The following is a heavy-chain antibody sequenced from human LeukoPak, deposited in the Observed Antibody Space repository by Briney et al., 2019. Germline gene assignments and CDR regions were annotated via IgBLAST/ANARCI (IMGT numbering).Heavy chain of an antibody. V-gene: IGHV3-9*01. CDR3: AKDSEARSISWYSHFDL. D-gene: IGHD6-13*01. CDR2: VTWSSRSK. Sequence: PGGSLRLSCEASGFTLEDYGIHWVRQVPGKGLEWASGVTWSSRSKKYADSVRGRFSISRDDANNSLFLQMNNLRPEDTALYYCAKDSEARSISWYSHFDLWGRGTLVTVSS. CDR1: GFTLEDYG. J-gene: IGHJ2*01.